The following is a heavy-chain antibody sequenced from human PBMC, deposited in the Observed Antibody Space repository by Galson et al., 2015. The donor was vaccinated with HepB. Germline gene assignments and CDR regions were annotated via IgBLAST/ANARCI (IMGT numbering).Heavy chain of an antibody. D-gene: IGHD3-3*01. CDR3: ARDAPESPLWSGYYRPLYYYYMDV. Sequence: SLRLSCAASGFTFSSYSMNWVRQAPGKGLEWVSSISSSSSHIYYADSVKGRFTIPRDNSKNTLYLQMNSLRAEDTAVYYCARDAPESPLWSGYYRPLYYYYMDVWGKGTTVTVSS. J-gene: IGHJ6*03. V-gene: IGHV3-21*01. CDR1: GFTFSSYS. CDR2: ISSSSSHI.